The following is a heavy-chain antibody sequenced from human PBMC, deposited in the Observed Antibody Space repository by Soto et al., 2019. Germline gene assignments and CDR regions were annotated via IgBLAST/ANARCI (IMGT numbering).Heavy chain of an antibody. J-gene: IGHJ4*02. CDR3: AKDRVRPFYGSLGY. CDR1: GFTFSSYG. D-gene: IGHD3-10*01. Sequence: GGSLRLSCAASGFTFSSYGMHWVRQAPGKGLEWVAVISYDGSNKYYADSVKGRFTISRDNSKNTLYLQMNSLRAEDTAVYYCAKDRVRPFYGSLGYWGQGTLVTVSS. V-gene: IGHV3-30*18. CDR2: ISYDGSNK.